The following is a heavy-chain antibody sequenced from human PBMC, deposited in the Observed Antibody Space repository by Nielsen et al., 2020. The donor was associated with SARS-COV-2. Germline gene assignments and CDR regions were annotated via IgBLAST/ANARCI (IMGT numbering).Heavy chain of an antibody. D-gene: IGHD6-13*01. Sequence: ASVKVSCKASGYTFSSYGISWVRQAPGKGLEWMGIVNPVDGSTNYVQKFQGRVTMTRDTSTSTVYMELSSLRSEDTAVYYCARGGFSRTSNIDFWGQGTLVTVSS. CDR3: ARGGFSRTSNIDF. V-gene: IGHV1-46*01. J-gene: IGHJ4*02. CDR1: GYTFSSYG. CDR2: VNPVDGST.